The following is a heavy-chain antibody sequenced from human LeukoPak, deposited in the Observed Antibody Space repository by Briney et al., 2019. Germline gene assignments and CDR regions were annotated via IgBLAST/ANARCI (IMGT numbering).Heavy chain of an antibody. V-gene: IGHV3-48*01. D-gene: IGHD1-1*01. Sequence: GGSLRLSCAASGFTFSTYAMNWVRQAPGKGLEWVSYISSSSATIYYADSVKGRFTISRDNAQNSLSLQMNSLRAEDTAVYYCARVGRNLEIDYWGQGTLVTVSS. CDR2: ISSSSATI. CDR3: ARVGRNLEIDY. J-gene: IGHJ4*02. CDR1: GFTFSTYA.